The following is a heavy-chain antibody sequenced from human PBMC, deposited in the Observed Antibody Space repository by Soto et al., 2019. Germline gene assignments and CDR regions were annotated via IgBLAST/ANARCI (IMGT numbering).Heavy chain of an antibody. V-gene: IGHV4-4*02. Sequence: SETLSLTCAVSGVSISSGNWWTWVHQTPQRGLEYIGEIFHDGTANYYPSFERRVAISVDTSKNQFSLKLTSVTAADTAIYFCARLVYDTRLNYMYFDFWGQGALVTAPQ. CDR3: ARLVYDTRLNYMYFDF. J-gene: IGHJ4*02. CDR2: IFHDGTA. D-gene: IGHD3-10*01. CDR1: GVSISSGNW.